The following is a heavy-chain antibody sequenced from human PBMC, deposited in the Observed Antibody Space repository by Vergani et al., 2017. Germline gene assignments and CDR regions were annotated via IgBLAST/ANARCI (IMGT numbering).Heavy chain of an antibody. D-gene: IGHD4-11*01. J-gene: IGHJ3*02. CDR2: IGPAGDT. CDR3: ASGRNDYKDRLDAFDI. Sequence: EVQLVESGGGLVKPGGSLRLSCSASGFPFSSYDMHWVRQSTEKRLEWVSTIGPAGDTYYPGSVKGRFTISRENAKSSFYLQMNSLRAGDAAVYYCASGRNDYKDRLDAFDIWGQGTMVTVSS. CDR1: GFPFSSYD. V-gene: IGHV3-13*01.